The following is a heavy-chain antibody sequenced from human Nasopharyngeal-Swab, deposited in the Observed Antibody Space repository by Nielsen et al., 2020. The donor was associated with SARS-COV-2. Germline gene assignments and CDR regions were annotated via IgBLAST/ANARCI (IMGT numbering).Heavy chain of an antibody. J-gene: IGHJ4*02. CDR2: INHSGST. D-gene: IGHD2/OR15-2a*01. V-gene: IGHV4-34*01. CDR1: GGSFSGYY. CDR3: ARGFLSMAGLRLTVHFDY. Sequence: GSLRLSCAVYGGSFSGYYWSWIRQPPGKGLEWIGEINHSGSTNYNPSLKSRVTISVDTSKNQFSLKLSSVTAADTAVYYCARGFLSMAGLRLTVHFDYWGQGTLVTVSS.